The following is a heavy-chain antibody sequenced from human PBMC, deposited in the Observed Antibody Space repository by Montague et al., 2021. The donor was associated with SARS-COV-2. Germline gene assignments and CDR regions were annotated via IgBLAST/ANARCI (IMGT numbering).Heavy chain of an antibody. V-gene: IGHV3-7*01. Sequence: SLRLSCAASGFSFSSYWMSWVRQAPGKGLEWVANIKQDGSEKYYVDSVKGRFTISRDNAKHSLYLQMSSLRAEDTAVYCCARVPSSSWYFEYWGQGTLVTVSS. CDR3: ARVPSSSWYFEY. CDR1: GFSFSSYW. J-gene: IGHJ4*02. D-gene: IGHD6-13*01. CDR2: IKQDGSEK.